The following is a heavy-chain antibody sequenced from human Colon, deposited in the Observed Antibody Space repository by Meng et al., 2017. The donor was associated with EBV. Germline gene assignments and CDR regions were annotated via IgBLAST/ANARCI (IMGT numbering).Heavy chain of an antibody. CDR3: ARVSGGWDYVVY. Sequence: QVAPRASDPERVQLSQPSSLTSTTSRGSSSSGGYYWSWIRPHRGRGLEVFGFIYDSGTNYYNPSLKRRVIISIDTSKNQFSLNLRSVTAADTAVYYCARVSGGWDYVVYWGQGTLVTVSS. V-gene: IGHV4-31*03. J-gene: IGHJ4*02. CDR1: RGSSSSGGYY. D-gene: IGHD2-15*01. CDR2: IYDSGTN.